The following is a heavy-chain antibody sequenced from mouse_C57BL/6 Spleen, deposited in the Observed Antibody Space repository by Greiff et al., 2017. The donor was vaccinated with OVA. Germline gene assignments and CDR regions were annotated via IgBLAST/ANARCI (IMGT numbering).Heavy chain of an antibody. Sequence: EVQLQESGPGLVKPSQSLSLTCSVTGYSITSGYYWNWIRQFPGNKLEWMGYISYDGSNNYNPSLKNRISITRDTSKNQFFLKLNSVTTEDTATYYCARGGLRRKSFAYWGQGTLVTVSA. CDR1: GYSITSGYY. V-gene: IGHV3-6*01. D-gene: IGHD2-4*01. J-gene: IGHJ3*01. CDR2: ISYDGSN. CDR3: ARGGLRRKSFAY.